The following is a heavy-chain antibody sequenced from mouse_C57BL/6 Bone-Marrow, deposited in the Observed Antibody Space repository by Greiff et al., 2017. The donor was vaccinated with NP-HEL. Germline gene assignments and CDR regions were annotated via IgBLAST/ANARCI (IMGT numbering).Heavy chain of an antibody. CDR1: GYAFSSYW. CDR2: IYPGDGDT. V-gene: IGHV1-80*01. J-gene: IGHJ1*03. CDR3: ARYGITTVANWYFDV. Sequence: QVQLQQSGAELVKPGASVKISCKASGYAFSSYWMNWVKQRPGKGLEWIGQIYPGDGDTNYNGKFKGKATLTADKSSSTAYMQLSSLTSEDSAVDVCARYGITTVANWYFDVWGTGTTVTVSS. D-gene: IGHD1-1*01.